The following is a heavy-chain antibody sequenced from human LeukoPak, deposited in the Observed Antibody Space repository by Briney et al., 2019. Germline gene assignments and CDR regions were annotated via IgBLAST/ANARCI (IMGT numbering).Heavy chain of an antibody. CDR1: GGSISSYY. Sequence: SETLSLTCTVSGGSISSYYWSWIRQPAGKGLEWIGRIYTSGTTHYNPSLKSRVTMSVDTSKNQLSLKLSSVTAADTAVYYCASGYCGGACQLGGVDMWGQGTMVTVSS. V-gene: IGHV4-4*07. CDR3: ASGYCGGACQLGGVDM. J-gene: IGHJ3*02. D-gene: IGHD2-21*02. CDR2: IYTSGTT.